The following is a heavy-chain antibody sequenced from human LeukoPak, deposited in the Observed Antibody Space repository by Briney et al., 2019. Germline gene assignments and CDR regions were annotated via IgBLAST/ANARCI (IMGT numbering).Heavy chain of an antibody. J-gene: IGHJ5*02. D-gene: IGHD6-13*01. CDR1: GYTFTSYG. Sequence: ASVKVSCKASGYTFTSYGIRWVRQAPGQGLEWMGWISAYNGNTNYAQKLQGRVTMTTDTSTSTAYMELRSLRSDDTAVYYCARDARRYSSSWYNWFDPWGQGTLVTVSS. CDR3: ARDARRYSSSWYNWFDP. CDR2: ISAYNGNT. V-gene: IGHV1-18*01.